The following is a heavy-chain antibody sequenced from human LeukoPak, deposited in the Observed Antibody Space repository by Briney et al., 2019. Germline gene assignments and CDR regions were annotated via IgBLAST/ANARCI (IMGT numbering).Heavy chain of an antibody. D-gene: IGHD3-16*01. J-gene: IGHJ4*02. CDR2: MSSGSSFI. V-gene: IGHV3-21*04. CDR3: AKETRGRQLGGGAFDY. CDR1: GFTFSTYS. Sequence: PGGSLRLSCAASGFTFSTYSMNWVRQAPGKGLEWVSSMSSGSSFIYYADSVKGRFTISRDNSKNTLYLQMSSLRAEDTAVYYCAKETRGRQLGGGAFDYWGQGTLVTVSS.